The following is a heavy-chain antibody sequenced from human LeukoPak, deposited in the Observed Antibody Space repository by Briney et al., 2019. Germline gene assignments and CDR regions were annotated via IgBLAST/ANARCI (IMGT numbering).Heavy chain of an antibody. CDR2: INPNSGGT. V-gene: IGHV1-2*02. CDR3: ARDRTPLHSSGWPTDY. Sequence: ASVKVSCKASGYTFTGYYMHWVRQAPGQGLEWMGWINPNSGGTNYAQKFQGRVTMTRNASISTAYMELSRLSSDDTAVYYCARDRTPLHSSGWPTDYWGQGTLVTVSS. D-gene: IGHD6-19*01. J-gene: IGHJ4*02. CDR1: GYTFTGYY.